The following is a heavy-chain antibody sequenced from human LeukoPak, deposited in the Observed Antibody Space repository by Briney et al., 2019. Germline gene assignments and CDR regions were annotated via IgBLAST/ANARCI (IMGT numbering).Heavy chain of an antibody. J-gene: IGHJ4*02. CDR3: ARGRYGWLPFDY. V-gene: IGHV4-34*01. CDR1: GGSFSGYY. D-gene: IGHD3-16*01. CDR2: INHSGST. Sequence: PSETLSLTCAVYGGSFSGYYWSWIRQPPGKGLEWIGEINHSGSTNYNPSLKSRVTISVDTSKNQFSLKLSSVTAADTAVYYCARGRYGWLPFDYWGQGTLVTVSS.